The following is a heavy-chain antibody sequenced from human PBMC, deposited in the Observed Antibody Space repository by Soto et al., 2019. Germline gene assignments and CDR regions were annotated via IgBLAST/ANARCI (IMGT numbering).Heavy chain of an antibody. CDR3: ARSGRSSHGMDV. V-gene: IGHV5-51*01. CDR1: GYTFSTSW. D-gene: IGHD6-25*01. J-gene: IGHJ6*02. Sequence: PGESLKISCKGSGYTFSTSWIGWVRQMPGKGLEWMGIIFPADSDTRYSPSFQGQVTTSADKSISTAYLQWSSLKASDTAMYYCARSGRSSHGMDVWGQGTTVTVSS. CDR2: IFPADSDT.